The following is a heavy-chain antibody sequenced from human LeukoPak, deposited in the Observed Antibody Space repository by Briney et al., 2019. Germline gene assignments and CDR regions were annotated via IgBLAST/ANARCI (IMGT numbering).Heavy chain of an antibody. J-gene: IGHJ4*02. CDR3: AKASLRYFDWFSDY. CDR2: ISYDGSNK. D-gene: IGHD3-9*01. CDR1: GFTFSSYA. V-gene: IGHV3-30*18. Sequence: GGSLRLSCAASGFTFSSYAMHWVRQAPGKGLEWVAVISYDGSNKYYADSVKGRFTISRDNSRNTLHLQMNSLRAEDTAVYSCAKASLRYFDWFSDYWGQGTLVTASS.